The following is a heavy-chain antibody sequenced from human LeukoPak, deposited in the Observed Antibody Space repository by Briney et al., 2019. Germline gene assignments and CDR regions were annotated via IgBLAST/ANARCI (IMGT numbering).Heavy chain of an antibody. CDR2: IYYSGST. CDR3: ARHGYSSGWNYAFDI. V-gene: IGHV4-59*08. D-gene: IGHD6-19*01. Sequence: PSETLSLTCTVSGGSISSYYWSWIRQPPGKGLEWIGYIYYSGSTNYNPSLKSRVTISVDTSKNQFSLKLSSATAADTAVYYCARHGYSSGWNYAFDIWGQGTMVTVSS. J-gene: IGHJ3*02. CDR1: GGSISSYY.